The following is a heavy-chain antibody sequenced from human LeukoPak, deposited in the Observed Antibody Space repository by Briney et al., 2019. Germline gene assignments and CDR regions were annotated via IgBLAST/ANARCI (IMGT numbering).Heavy chain of an antibody. V-gene: IGHV3-23*01. D-gene: IGHD3-3*01. CDR3: AKDWSLRSELDY. CDR1: GFTFSSYA. Sequence: GGSLRPSRAASGFTFSSYAMSWVRQAPGKGLEWVSAISGSGGSTYYADSVKGRFTISRDNSKNTLYLQMNSLRAEDTAVYYCAKDWSLRSELDYWGQGTLVTVSS. CDR2: ISGSGGST. J-gene: IGHJ4*02.